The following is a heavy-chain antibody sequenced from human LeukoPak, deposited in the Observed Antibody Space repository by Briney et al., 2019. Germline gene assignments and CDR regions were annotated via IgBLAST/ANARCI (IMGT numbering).Heavy chain of an antibody. J-gene: IGHJ6*02. D-gene: IGHD3-22*01. CDR2: INPNSGGT. Sequence: GASVTVSCKASGYTFTGYYMHWVRQAPGQGLEWMGWINPNSGGTNYAQKFQGRVTMTRDTSISTAYMELSRLRSDDTAVYYCARDRYYDSYYYGMDVWGQGTTVTVSS. V-gene: IGHV1-2*02. CDR3: ARDRYYDSYYYGMDV. CDR1: GYTFTGYY.